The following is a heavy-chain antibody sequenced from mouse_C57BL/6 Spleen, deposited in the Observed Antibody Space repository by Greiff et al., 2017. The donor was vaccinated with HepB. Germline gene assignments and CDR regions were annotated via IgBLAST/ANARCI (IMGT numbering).Heavy chain of an antibody. Sequence: EVQRVESGGDLVKPGGSLKLSCAASGFTFSSYGMSWVRQTPDKRLEWVATISSGGSYTYYPDSVKGRFTISRDNAKNTLYLQMSSLKSEDTAMYYCARYGKPYYFDYWGQGTTLTVSS. V-gene: IGHV5-6*01. D-gene: IGHD2-1*01. J-gene: IGHJ2*01. CDR1: GFTFSSYG. CDR2: ISSGGSYT. CDR3: ARYGKPYYFDY.